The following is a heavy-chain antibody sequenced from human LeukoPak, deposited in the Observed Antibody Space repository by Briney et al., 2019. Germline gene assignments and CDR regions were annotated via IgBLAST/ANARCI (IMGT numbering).Heavy chain of an antibody. J-gene: IGHJ3*02. Sequence: PGRSLRLSCAASGFTFSSYSMNWVRQAPGKGLEWVSSISSSSSYIYYADSVKGRLTISRDNAKNSLYLQMNSLRAEDTAVYYCAREGVPAAAANAFDIWGQGTMVTVSS. CDR3: AREGVPAAAANAFDI. CDR1: GFTFSSYS. D-gene: IGHD2-2*01. CDR2: ISSSSSYI. V-gene: IGHV3-21*01.